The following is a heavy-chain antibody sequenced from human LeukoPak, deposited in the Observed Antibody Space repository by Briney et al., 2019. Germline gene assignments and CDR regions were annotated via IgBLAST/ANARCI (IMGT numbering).Heavy chain of an antibody. Sequence: PGGSLRLSCAASGFTFSSYAMHWVRQAPGKGLEWVAVMSYDGSNKYYADSVKGRFTISRDNSKNTLYLQMNSLRAEDTAVYYCARAPRYCSGGSCRWFDYWGQGTLVTVSS. CDR1: GFTFSSYA. J-gene: IGHJ4*02. V-gene: IGHV3-30*04. CDR2: MSYDGSNK. D-gene: IGHD2-15*01. CDR3: ARAPRYCSGGSCRWFDY.